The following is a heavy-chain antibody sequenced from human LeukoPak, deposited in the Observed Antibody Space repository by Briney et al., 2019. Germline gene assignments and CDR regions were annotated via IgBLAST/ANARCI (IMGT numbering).Heavy chain of an antibody. J-gene: IGHJ4*02. Sequence: PGGSLRLSCAASGFTSSSYWMHWVRQAPGKGLVWVSRINSDGSSTSYADSVKGRFTISRDNAKNSLYLQMNSLRAEDTAVYYCARGGEDYGGNIVDYWGQGTLVTVSS. CDR2: INSDGSST. CDR1: GFTSSSYW. V-gene: IGHV3-74*01. CDR3: ARGGEDYGGNIVDY. D-gene: IGHD4-23*01.